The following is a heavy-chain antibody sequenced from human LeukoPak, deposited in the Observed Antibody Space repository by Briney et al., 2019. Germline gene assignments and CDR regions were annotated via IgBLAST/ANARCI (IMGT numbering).Heavy chain of an antibody. CDR3: AKDQPTDGYNSI. CDR1: GFIFSNYA. CDR2: IHDRN. V-gene: IGHV3-23*01. D-gene: IGHD5-24*01. J-gene: IGHJ4*02. Sequence: GGSQRLSCAASGFIFSNYAMSWLSHAPEKGLECVSTIHDRNYYADSVKGRFTISKDNSRSTLYLQMDSLRAEDTAVYYCAKDQPTDGYNSIWGRGTLVTVSS.